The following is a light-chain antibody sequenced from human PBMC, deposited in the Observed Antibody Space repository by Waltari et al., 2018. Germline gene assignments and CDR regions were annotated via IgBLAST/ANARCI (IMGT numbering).Light chain of an antibody. CDR1: QVILGY. Sequence: TQLTQSPSSLSASVGDRVTITCRASQVILGYLAWYQQRPGKAPKFLIYATSTLRSGVPSRFSGGGSGTDFTLTISDLQPEDFATYYCQQLKSYPITFGQGTRLEIK. CDR2: ATS. V-gene: IGKV1-9*01. J-gene: IGKJ5*01. CDR3: QQLKSYPIT.